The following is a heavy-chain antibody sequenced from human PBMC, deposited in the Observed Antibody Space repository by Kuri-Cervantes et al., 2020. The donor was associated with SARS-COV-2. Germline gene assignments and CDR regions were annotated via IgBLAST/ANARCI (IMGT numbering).Heavy chain of an antibody. CDR1: GGSISSYY. V-gene: IGHV4-59*01. CDR2: IYYSGST. J-gene: IGHJ5*02. D-gene: IGHD3-3*01. CDR3: ARGPYYDFWSGYFDP. Sequence: SETLSLTCTVSGGSISSYYWSWIRQPPGKGLEWIGYIYYSGSTNYNPSLKSRVTISVDTSKNQFSLKLSSVTAADTAVYYCARGPYYDFWSGYFDPWGQGTLVTVSS.